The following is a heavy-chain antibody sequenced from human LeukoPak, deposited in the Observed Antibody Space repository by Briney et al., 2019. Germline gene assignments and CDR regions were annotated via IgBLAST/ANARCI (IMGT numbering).Heavy chain of an antibody. Sequence: GASLKISCKGSGYSLTSYWMGWVRQMPGKGLEWMGIIYPGDSDTRYSPSFQGQVTISADKSISTAYLQWSSLKASDTAMYYCARHESQLEPGDYWGQGTLVTVSS. CDR1: GYSLTSYW. J-gene: IGHJ4*02. D-gene: IGHD6-6*01. CDR2: IYPGDSDT. CDR3: ARHESQLEPGDY. V-gene: IGHV5-51*01.